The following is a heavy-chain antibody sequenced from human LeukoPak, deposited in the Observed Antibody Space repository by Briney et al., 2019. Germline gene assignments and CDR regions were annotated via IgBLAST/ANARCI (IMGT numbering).Heavy chain of an antibody. D-gene: IGHD6-13*01. CDR3: ARETGYSSSWYGPTSYYFDY. CDR2: IYPGDSDT. Sequence: GESLKISFKGSGYSFTSYWIGWVRQMPGKGLEWMGIIYPGDSDTRYGPSFQGPVTISADKSISTAYLQWSSLKASDTAMYYCARETGYSSSWYGPTSYYFDYWGQGTLVTVSS. J-gene: IGHJ4*02. V-gene: IGHV5-51*01. CDR1: GYSFTSYW.